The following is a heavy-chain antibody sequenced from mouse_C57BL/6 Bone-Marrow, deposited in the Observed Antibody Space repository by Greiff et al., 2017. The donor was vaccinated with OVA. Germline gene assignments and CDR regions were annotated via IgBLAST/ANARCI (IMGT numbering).Heavy chain of an antibody. J-gene: IGHJ4*01. CDR3: ARGVRDYAMDY. CDR2: ISNGGGST. V-gene: IGHV5-12*01. CDR1: GFTFSDYY. Sequence: EVKLMESGGGLVQPGGSLKLSCAASGFTFSDYYMYWVRQTPEKRLEWVAYISNGGGSTYYPDTVKGRFTISRDNAKNTLYLQMSRLKSEDTAMYYCARGVRDYAMDYWGQGTSVTVSS.